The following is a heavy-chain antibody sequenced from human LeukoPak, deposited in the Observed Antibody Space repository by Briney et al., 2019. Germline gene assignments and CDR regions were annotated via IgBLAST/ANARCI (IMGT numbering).Heavy chain of an antibody. D-gene: IGHD3-10*01. CDR2: IYYSGST. J-gene: IGHJ5*02. V-gene: IGHV4-59*01. Sequence: SETLSLTCTVSGGSISSYYWIWIPQPPGKGLEWSGYIYYSGSTNYNPSLKSRVTISVDTSKNQFSLKLSSVTAADTAVYYCARQALGPSRSGSSNNWFDPWGQGALVTVSS. CDR3: ARQALGPSRSGSSNNWFDP. CDR1: GGSISSYY.